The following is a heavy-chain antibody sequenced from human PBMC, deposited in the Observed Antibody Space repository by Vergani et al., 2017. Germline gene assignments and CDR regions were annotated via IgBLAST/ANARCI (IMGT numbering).Heavy chain of an antibody. CDR1: GGSISSGSYY. CDR2: IYTSGST. V-gene: IGHV4-61*02. J-gene: IGHJ4*02. Sequence: QVQLQESGPGLVKPSQTLSLTCTVFGGSISSGSYYWSWIRQPAGKGLEWIGRIYTSGSTNYNPSLKSRVTISVDTSKNQFSLKLSSVTAADTAVYYCAREAKDGSTIRDYWGQGTLVTVSS. CDR3: AREAKDGSTIRDY. D-gene: IGHD5-24*01.